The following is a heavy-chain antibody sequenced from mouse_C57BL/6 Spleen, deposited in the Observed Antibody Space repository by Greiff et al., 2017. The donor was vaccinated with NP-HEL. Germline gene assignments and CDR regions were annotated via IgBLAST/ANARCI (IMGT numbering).Heavy chain of an antibody. CDR3: ARSTTVVHYAMDY. CDR1: GYAFTNYL. D-gene: IGHD1-1*01. CDR2: INPGSGGT. V-gene: IGHV1-54*01. J-gene: IGHJ4*01. Sequence: QVQLQQSGAELVRPGTSVKVSCKASGYAFTNYLIEWVKQRPGQGLEWIGVINPGSGGTNYNEKFKGKATLTADKSSSTAYMQLSSLTSEDSAVYFCARSTTVVHYAMDYWGQGTSVTVSS.